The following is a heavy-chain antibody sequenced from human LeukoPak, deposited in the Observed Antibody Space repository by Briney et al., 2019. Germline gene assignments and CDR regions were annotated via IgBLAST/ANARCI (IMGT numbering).Heavy chain of an antibody. D-gene: IGHD4-17*01. V-gene: IGHV1-69*05. Sequence: SVKVSCETSVRTFNNSAISWVRRAPGQGLEWLGGIMPLFGTAGYAQKFQGRVTIAKDESTRTVYLELTSLTSDDTAVYYCARDVHGDYGSGWFDPWGQGTLVSVSS. CDR3: ARDVHGDYGSGWFDP. CDR1: VRTFNNSA. CDR2: IMPLFGTA. J-gene: IGHJ5*02.